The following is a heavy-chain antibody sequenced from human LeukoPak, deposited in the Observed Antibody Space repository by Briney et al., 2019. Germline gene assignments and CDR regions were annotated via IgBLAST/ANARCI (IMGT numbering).Heavy chain of an antibody. CDR3: ARDQRYSSSWYYFDY. D-gene: IGHD6-13*01. Sequence: GGSLRLSCAASGVTLSSYAMSWARQAPGKGLEWVAVIWYDGSNKYYADSVKGRFTISRDNSKNTLYLQMNSLRAEDTAVYYCARDQRYSSSWYYFDYWGQGTLVTVSS. CDR2: IWYDGSNK. V-gene: IGHV3-33*08. CDR1: GVTLSSYA. J-gene: IGHJ4*02.